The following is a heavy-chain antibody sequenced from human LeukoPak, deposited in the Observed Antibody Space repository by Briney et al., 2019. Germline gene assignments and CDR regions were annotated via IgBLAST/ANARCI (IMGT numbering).Heavy chain of an antibody. J-gene: IGHJ4*02. CDR3: ARDPVDGTGY. D-gene: IGHD1-1*01. CDR1: GGTFSSYA. CDR2: IIPIFGTA. V-gene: IGHV1-69*05. Sequence: SVKVSCKASGGTFSSYAISWVRQAPGQGLEWMGGIIPIFGTANYAQKLQGRVTMTTDTSTSTAYMELRSLRSDDTAVYYCARDPVDGTGYWGQGTLVTVSS.